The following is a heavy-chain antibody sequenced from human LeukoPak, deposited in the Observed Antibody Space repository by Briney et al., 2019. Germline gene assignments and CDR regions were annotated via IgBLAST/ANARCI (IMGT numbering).Heavy chain of an antibody. CDR1: GGSISSSSYY. CDR2: IYYSGST. V-gene: IGHV4-39*07. Sequence: SETLSLTCTVSGGSISSSSYYWGWIRQPPGKGLEWIGSIYYSGSTYYNPSLKSRVTISVDTSKNQFSLKLSSVTAADTAVYYCARDPRMGLLLRDSDFWGQGTLVTVSS. D-gene: IGHD3-22*01. CDR3: ARDPRMGLLLRDSDF. J-gene: IGHJ4*02.